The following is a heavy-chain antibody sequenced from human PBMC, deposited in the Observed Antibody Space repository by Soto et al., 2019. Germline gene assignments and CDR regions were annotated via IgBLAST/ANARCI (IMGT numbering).Heavy chain of an antibody. CDR3: ARDHRYNWNDEGWFDP. CDR2: LNPNSGNT. J-gene: IGHJ5*02. D-gene: IGHD1-20*01. CDR1: GYMFSTYD. V-gene: IGHV1-8*01. Sequence: QVQLVQSGAEVKKPGASVKVSCKASGYMFSTYDINRVRQAPGQGIEWMGWLNPNSGNTGYAQKFQGRVTMTRNTSINTAYMELSSLGSDDTAVYYCARDHRYNWNDEGWFDPWGQGTLVTVSS.